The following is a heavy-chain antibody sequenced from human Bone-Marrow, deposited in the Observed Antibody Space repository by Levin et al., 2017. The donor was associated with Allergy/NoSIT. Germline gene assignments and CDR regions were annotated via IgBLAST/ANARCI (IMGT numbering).Heavy chain of an antibody. D-gene: IGHD5-12*01. CDR1: GFTFSDYH. CDR3: ARGYSGYGN. Sequence: GGSLRLSCAASGFTFSDYHMSWIRQAPGKGLEWVSYISSTGSSTNYADSVKGRFTISRDNAKNSLYLQMNSLRAEDTAVYYCARGYSGYGNWGQGTLVTVSS. J-gene: IGHJ4*02. V-gene: IGHV3-11*05. CDR2: ISSTGSST.